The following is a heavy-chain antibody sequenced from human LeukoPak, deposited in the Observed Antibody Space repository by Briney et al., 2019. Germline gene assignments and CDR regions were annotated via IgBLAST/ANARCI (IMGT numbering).Heavy chain of an antibody. Sequence: SETLSLTCTVSGGSIRSPGYYWGWTRQPPGKGLEWIGSMYYSGSSSYNPSLKSRVAISVDTSKNQFSLKLSSVTAADTAVYYCARGPPAVINPVYYYYGMDVWGQGTTVTVSS. D-gene: IGHD3-16*02. V-gene: IGHV4-39*07. J-gene: IGHJ6*02. CDR2: MYYSGSS. CDR1: GGSIRSPGYY. CDR3: ARGPPAVINPVYYYYGMDV.